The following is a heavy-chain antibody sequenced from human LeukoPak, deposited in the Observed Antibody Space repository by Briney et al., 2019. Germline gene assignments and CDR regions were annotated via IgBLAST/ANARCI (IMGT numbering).Heavy chain of an antibody. D-gene: IGHD1-26*01. Sequence: GGSLRLSCAASGFSFSDYWMHWVRQAPGKGLVWVSRINSDGTTSYYAESVKGRFTISRDNGKNTVYLQMNSLRAEDTAVYYCAKDEYSGSYQDYWGQGTLVTVSS. J-gene: IGHJ4*02. CDR3: AKDEYSGSYQDY. CDR1: GFSFSDYW. CDR2: INSDGTTS. V-gene: IGHV3-74*01.